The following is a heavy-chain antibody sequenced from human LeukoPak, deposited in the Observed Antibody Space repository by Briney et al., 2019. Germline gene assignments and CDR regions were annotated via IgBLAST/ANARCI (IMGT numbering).Heavy chain of an antibody. J-gene: IGHJ4*02. V-gene: IGHV4-59*08. CDR3: ARGARAGYNLEPFDY. Sequence: SETLSLTCTVSGGSVSSYYWSWIRQPPGKGLEWVGDIYYSGSTKYNASLKGRVTISVDTSKNQFSLKLSSVTAADTAVYYCARGARAGYNLEPFDYWGQGTLVTVSS. D-gene: IGHD5-24*01. CDR2: IYYSGST. CDR1: GGSVSSYY.